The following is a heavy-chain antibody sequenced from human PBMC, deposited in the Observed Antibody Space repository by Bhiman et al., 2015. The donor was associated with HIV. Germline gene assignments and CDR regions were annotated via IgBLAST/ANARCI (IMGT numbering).Heavy chain of an antibody. CDR2: IKQDGSEK. J-gene: IGHJ5*02. CDR3: TRFKGYASSTYYRTNWFDP. V-gene: IGHV3-7*01. Sequence: EVQLVESGGGLVEPGGSLRLSCAASGFSFSDAWMSWVRQAPGKGLQWVANIKQDGSEKYYVDSVKGRFTISRDNTKNSLYLQMNSLRAEDTAVYYCTRFKGYASSTYYRTNWFDPWGLGTLVTVSS. CDR1: GFSFSDAW. D-gene: IGHD3-22*01.